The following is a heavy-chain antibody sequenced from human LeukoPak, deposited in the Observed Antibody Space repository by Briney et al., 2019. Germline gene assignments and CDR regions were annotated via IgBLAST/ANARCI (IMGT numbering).Heavy chain of an antibody. J-gene: IGHJ6*02. CDR1: GGSISSGDYS. Sequence: SQTLSLTCTVSGGSISSGDYSWSWIRQPPGKGLEWIGYIYYSGSTYYNPSLKSRVTISVDTSKNQFSLKLSSATAADTAVYYCARLPLAAAGRGYYYYYGMDVWGQGTTVTVSS. CDR3: ARLPLAAAGRGYYYYYGMDV. V-gene: IGHV4-30-4*01. CDR2: IYYSGST. D-gene: IGHD6-13*01.